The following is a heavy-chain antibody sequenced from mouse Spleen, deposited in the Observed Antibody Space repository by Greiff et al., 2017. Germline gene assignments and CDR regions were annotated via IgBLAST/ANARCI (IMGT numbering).Heavy chain of an antibody. CDR3: AKRAPGNYFDY. J-gene: IGHJ2*01. CDR1: GYTFTSYT. D-gene: IGHD1-1*01. V-gene: IGHV1-4*01. Sequence: QVQLQQSGAELARPGASVKMSCKASGYTFTSYTMHWVKQRPGQGLEWIGYINPSSGYTKYNQKFKDKATLTADKSSSTAYMQLSSLTSEDSAVYYCAKRAPGNYFDYWGQGTTLTVSS. CDR2: INPSSGYT.